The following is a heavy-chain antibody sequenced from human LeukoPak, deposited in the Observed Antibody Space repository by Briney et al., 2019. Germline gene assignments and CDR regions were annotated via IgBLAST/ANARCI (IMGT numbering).Heavy chain of an antibody. D-gene: IGHD6-19*01. Sequence: GGSLRLSCAASGFTFDNYGMSWVRQVPGKGLEWVSSINGNGGSTAYADSVRGRFTISRDNAKNSLYLQMNSLRAEDTAVYYCARDRGSSGWYRGAFDYWGQGTLVTVSS. CDR3: ARDRGSSGWYRGAFDY. CDR2: INGNGGST. CDR1: GFTFDNYG. J-gene: IGHJ4*02. V-gene: IGHV3-20*04.